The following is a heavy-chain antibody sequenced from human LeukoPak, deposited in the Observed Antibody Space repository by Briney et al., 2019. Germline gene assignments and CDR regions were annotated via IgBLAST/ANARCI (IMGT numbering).Heavy chain of an antibody. Sequence: KTSETLSLTCTVSGYSISSGYYWGWIRQPPGQGLEWIGSIYHSGSTYYNPSLKSRVTISVDTSKNQFSLKLSSVTAADTAIYYCARDERLLSFLKWGQGTLVTVSS. CDR2: IYHSGST. CDR3: ARDERLLSFLK. CDR1: GYSISSGYY. V-gene: IGHV4-38-2*02. D-gene: IGHD3-3*01. J-gene: IGHJ4*02.